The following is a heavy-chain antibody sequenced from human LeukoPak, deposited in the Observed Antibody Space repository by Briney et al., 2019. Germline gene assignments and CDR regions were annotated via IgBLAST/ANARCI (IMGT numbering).Heavy chain of an antibody. J-gene: IGHJ6*03. CDR2: FDPEDGET. CDR3: ARDRGLGLYYDILTNPIGNYMDV. V-gene: IGHV1-24*01. D-gene: IGHD3-9*01. Sequence: ASVKVSCKVSGYTLTELSMHWVRQAPGKGLEWMGGFDPEDGETIYAQKFQGRVTMTRDTSISTAYMELSRLRSDDTAVYYCARDRGLGLYYDILTNPIGNYMDVWGKGTTVTVSS. CDR1: GYTLTELS.